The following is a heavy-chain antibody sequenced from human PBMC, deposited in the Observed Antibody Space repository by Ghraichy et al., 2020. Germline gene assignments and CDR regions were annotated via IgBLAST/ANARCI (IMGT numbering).Heavy chain of an antibody. Sequence: GGSLRLSCAASGFTFSSYWISWVRQAPGKGLELVANIKQDGSEKYYADSVKGRFTISRDNSKKSLFLQMNSLRAEDTAVYYCARDLLYFDSSGSLGYWGQGTLVTVSS. J-gene: IGHJ4*02. D-gene: IGHD3-22*01. V-gene: IGHV3-7*05. CDR2: IKQDGSEK. CDR3: ARDLLYFDSSGSLGY. CDR1: GFTFSSYW.